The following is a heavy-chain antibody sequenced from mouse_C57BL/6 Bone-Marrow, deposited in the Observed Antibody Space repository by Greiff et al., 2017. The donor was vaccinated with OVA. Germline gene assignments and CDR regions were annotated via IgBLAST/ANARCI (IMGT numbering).Heavy chain of an antibody. Sequence: QVQLQQPGAELVKPGASVKLSCKASGYTFTSYWMHWVKQRPGQGLEWIGMIHPNSGSTNYNEKFKSKATLTVDKSSSTAYIQLSSLTSEDSAVYYCGRYYYGSSYDYYAMDYWGQGTSVTVSS. D-gene: IGHD1-1*01. CDR3: GRYYYGSSYDYYAMDY. J-gene: IGHJ4*01. CDR2: IHPNSGST. V-gene: IGHV1-64*01. CDR1: GYTFTSYW.